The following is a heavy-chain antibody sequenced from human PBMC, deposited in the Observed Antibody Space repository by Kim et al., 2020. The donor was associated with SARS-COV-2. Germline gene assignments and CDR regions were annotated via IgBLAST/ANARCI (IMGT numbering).Heavy chain of an antibody. Sequence: GGSLRLSCAASGFTVSSNYMSWVRQAPGKGLEWVSVIYSGGSTYYADSVKGRFTISRDNSKNTLYLQMNSLRAEDTAVYYCARVITIFGVVQYNWFDPWGQGTLVTVSS. D-gene: IGHD3-3*01. V-gene: IGHV3-53*01. CDR1: GFTVSSNY. CDR3: ARVITIFGVVQYNWFDP. J-gene: IGHJ5*02. CDR2: IYSGGST.